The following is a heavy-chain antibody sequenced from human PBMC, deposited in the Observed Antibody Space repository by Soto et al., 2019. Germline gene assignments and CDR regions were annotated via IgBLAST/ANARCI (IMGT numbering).Heavy chain of an antibody. CDR2: IYYSGST. CDR3: AREEYYYDSSGYYQDAFDI. Sequence: SETLSLTCTVSGGSVSSGSYYWSWIRQPPGKGLEWIGYIYYSGSTNYNPSLKSRVTISVDTSKNQFSLKLSSVTAADTAVYYCAREEYYYDSSGYYQDAFDIWGQGTMVTVSS. V-gene: IGHV4-61*01. J-gene: IGHJ3*02. D-gene: IGHD3-22*01. CDR1: GGSVSSGSYY.